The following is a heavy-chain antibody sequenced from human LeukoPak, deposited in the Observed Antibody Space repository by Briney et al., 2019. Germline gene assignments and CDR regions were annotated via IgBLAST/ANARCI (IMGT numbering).Heavy chain of an antibody. J-gene: IGHJ4*02. D-gene: IGHD6-19*01. CDR2: ISGSGGST. Sequence: PGGSLRLSCAASGFTFSSYAMSWVRQASGKGLEWVSAISGSGGSTYYADSVKGRFTISRDNSKNTLYQQMNSLRAEDTAVYYCAKHSSGWYYFDYWGQGTLVTVSS. CDR1: GFTFSSYA. V-gene: IGHV3-23*01. CDR3: AKHSSGWYYFDY.